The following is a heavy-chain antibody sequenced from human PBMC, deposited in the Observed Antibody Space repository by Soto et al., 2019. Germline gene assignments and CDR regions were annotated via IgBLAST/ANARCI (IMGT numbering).Heavy chain of an antibody. Sequence: PGGSLRLSCAASGFTFSSYAMGWVRQAPGKGLEWVSAISGSGGSTYYADSVKGRFTISRDNSKNTLYLQMNSLRAEDTAVYYCAKDQHGDSYYYYYMDVWGKGTTVTVSS. J-gene: IGHJ6*03. CDR3: AKDQHGDSYYYYYMDV. CDR2: ISGSGGST. D-gene: IGHD4-17*01. CDR1: GFTFSSYA. V-gene: IGHV3-23*01.